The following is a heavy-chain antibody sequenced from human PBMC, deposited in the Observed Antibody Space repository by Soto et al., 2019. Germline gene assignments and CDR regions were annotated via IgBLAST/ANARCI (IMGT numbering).Heavy chain of an antibody. CDR3: ARFYYDSSGYLPSPYYYYYGMDV. CDR1: GFTFSSYS. Sequence: GGSLRLSCAASGFTFSSYSLSWVRQAPGKGLEWVANIKQDGSEKYYVDSVKGRFTISRDNAKNSLYLQMNSLRAEDTAVYYCARFYYDSSGYLPSPYYYYYGMDVWGQGTTVTVSS. J-gene: IGHJ6*02. D-gene: IGHD3-22*01. CDR2: IKQDGSEK. V-gene: IGHV3-7*04.